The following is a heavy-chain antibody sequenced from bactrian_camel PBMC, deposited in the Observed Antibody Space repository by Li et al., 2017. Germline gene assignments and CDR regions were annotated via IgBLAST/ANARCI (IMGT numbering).Heavy chain of an antibody. D-gene: IGHD6*01. V-gene: IGHV3S28*01. CDR2: ILTTRGTI. CDR3: AAECAPDEAGGFRY. J-gene: IGHJ6*01. CDR1: GYTTTPNY. Sequence: QVQLVESGGGSVQAGGSLRLSCAASGYTTTPNYMAWFRQAPGKEREGVAAILTTRGTIYIADSVKDRFTLSRDNALHLQMDSLKPEDTAMYYCAAECAPDEAGGFRYWGQGTQVTVS.